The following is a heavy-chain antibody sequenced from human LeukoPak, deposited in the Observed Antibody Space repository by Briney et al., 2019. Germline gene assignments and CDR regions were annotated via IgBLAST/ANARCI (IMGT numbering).Heavy chain of an antibody. CDR1: GFTFSSYA. Sequence: GGSLRLPCAASGFTFSSYAMSWVRQAPGKGPEWVSAISGSGGSTYYADSVKGRFTISRDNSKNTLYLQMNSLRAEDTAVYYCAKDKKVGYDILTGYSKYWGQGTLVTVSS. J-gene: IGHJ4*02. CDR2: ISGSGGST. V-gene: IGHV3-23*01. CDR3: AKDKKVGYDILTGYSKY. D-gene: IGHD3-9*01.